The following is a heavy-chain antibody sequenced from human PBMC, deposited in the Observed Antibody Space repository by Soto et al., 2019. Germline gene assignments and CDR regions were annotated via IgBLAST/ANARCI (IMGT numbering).Heavy chain of an antibody. D-gene: IGHD3-3*01. CDR3: ARTYYDFWSGQFLTHYYYYYYMDV. V-gene: IGHV4-59*01. CDR1: GGSISSYY. J-gene: IGHJ6*03. Sequence: SETLSLTCTVSGGSISSYYWSWIRQPPGKGLEWIGYIYYSGSTNYNPSLKSRVTISVDTSKNQFSLKLSSVTAADTAVYYCARTYYDFWSGQFLTHYYYYYYMDVWGKGTTVTVSS. CDR2: IYYSGST.